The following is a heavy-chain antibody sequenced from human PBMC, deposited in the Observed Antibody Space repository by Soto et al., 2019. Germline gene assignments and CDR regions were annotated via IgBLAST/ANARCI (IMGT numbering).Heavy chain of an antibody. Sequence: QIQLVQSGPEVKEPGTSVKVSCKASGFTFTTSAVQWVRQARGQRLEWIGWIVVGSGNTNYAQKFQERLTITRDMSTTTAYMELSSLRSEDTAVYYCAAAEYITFLPLEYWGQGTLVTVSS. CDR1: GFTFTTSA. CDR3: AAAEYITFLPLEY. J-gene: IGHJ4*02. D-gene: IGHD1-1*01. CDR2: IVVGSGNT. V-gene: IGHV1-58*01.